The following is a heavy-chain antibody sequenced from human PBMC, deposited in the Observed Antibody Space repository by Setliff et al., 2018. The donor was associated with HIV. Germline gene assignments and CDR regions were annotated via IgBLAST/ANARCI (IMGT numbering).Heavy chain of an antibody. Sequence: PGGSLRLSCAVSGFTLSDYYMDWVRQAPGKGLEWVAFIRYDGSDKYYVDSVKGRFTVSRDNSKNTLYLQMNSLRPEDTALYYCAKDRLLDGSSWYYLDYWGQGTLVTVSS. D-gene: IGHD6-13*01. CDR1: GFTLSDYY. J-gene: IGHJ4*02. CDR2: IRYDGSDK. CDR3: AKDRLLDGSSWYYLDY. V-gene: IGHV3-30*02.